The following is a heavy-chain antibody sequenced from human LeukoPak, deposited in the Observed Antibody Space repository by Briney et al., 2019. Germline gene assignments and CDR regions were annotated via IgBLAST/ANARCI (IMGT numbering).Heavy chain of an antibody. CDR1: GFTFSSYW. CDR3: AAPGPGDAFDI. CDR2: INSDGSST. J-gene: IGHJ3*02. Sequence: GGSLRLSCAASGFTFSSYWMHWVRQAPGKGLFWVSRINSDGSSTSYADSVKGRFTISRDNSKNTLYLQMNSLRAEDTAVYYCAAPGPGDAFDIWGQGTMVTVSS. V-gene: IGHV3-74*01. D-gene: IGHD3-10*01.